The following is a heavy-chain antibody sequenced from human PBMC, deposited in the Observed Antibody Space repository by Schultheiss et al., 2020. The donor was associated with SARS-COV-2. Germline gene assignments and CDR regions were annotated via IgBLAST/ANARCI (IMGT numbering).Heavy chain of an antibody. V-gene: IGHV4-61*01. CDR2: IYYSGST. CDR3: ARVPQGGGYYDY. D-gene: IGHD2-15*01. J-gene: IGHJ4*02. Sequence: SETLSLTCSVSGGFISSDSHHWSWIRQPPGKGLEWIGYIYYSGSTNYNPSLKSRVTISVDTSKNQFSLKLSSVTAADTAVYYCARVPQGGGYYDYWGQGTLVTVSS. CDR1: GGFISSDSHH.